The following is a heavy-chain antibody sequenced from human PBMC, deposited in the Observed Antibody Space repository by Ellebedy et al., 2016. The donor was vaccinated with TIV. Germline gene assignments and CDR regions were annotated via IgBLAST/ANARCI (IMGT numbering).Heavy chain of an antibody. J-gene: IGHJ5*02. CDR2: IYYSGST. CDR1: GGSISSSSYY. CDR3: ARLIGAALYNWFDP. V-gene: IGHV4-39*01. Sequence: SETLSLTXTVSGGSISSSSYYWGWIRQPPGKGLEWIGSIYYSGSTYYNPSLKSRVTISVDTSKNQFSLKLSSVTAADTAVYYCARLIGAALYNWFDPWGQGTLVTVSS. D-gene: IGHD4-17*01.